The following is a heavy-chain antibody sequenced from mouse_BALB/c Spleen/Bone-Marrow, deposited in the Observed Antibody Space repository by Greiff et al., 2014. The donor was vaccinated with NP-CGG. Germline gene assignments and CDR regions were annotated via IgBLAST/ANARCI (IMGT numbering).Heavy chain of an antibody. D-gene: IGHD4-1*01. CDR2: INPSSGYT. V-gene: IGHV1-4*02. J-gene: IGHJ3*01. Sequence: VQLVESAAELARPGASVKMSCKASGYTFTSYTMHWVKQRPGQGLEWFGYINPSSGYTEYNQKFKDKTTLTADKSSSTAYMQLSSLTSEDSAVYYCAYWDLAYWGQGTLVTVSA. CDR1: GYTFTSYT. CDR3: AYWDLAY.